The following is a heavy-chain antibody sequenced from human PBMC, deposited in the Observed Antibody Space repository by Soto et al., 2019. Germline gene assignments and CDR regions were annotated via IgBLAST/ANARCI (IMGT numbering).Heavy chain of an antibody. Sequence: SVKVSCKASGGTFSSYAIIWVRQAPGQGLEWMGGIIPIFGTANYAQKFQGRVTIPADESTSKAYMELSSLRSEDTAVYYCARFASFYGMDVWGQGTTVTVSS. J-gene: IGHJ6*02. V-gene: IGHV1-69*13. CDR1: GGTFSSYA. CDR2: IIPIFGTA. CDR3: ARFASFYGMDV.